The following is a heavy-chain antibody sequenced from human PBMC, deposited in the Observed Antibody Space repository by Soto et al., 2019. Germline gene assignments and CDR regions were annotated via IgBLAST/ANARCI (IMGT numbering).Heavy chain of an antibody. CDR1: GGSISSGGYY. D-gene: IGHD3-22*01. CDR2: IYYSGST. Sequence: KSSETLSLTCTVSGGSISSGGYYWSWIRQHPGKGLEWIGYIYYSGSTYYNPSLKSRVTISVDTSKNQFSLKLSSVTAADTAVYYCARGGYYYDSSGYYSAGVGAFDIWGQGTMVTV. CDR3: ARGGYYYDSSGYYSAGVGAFDI. J-gene: IGHJ3*02. V-gene: IGHV4-31*03.